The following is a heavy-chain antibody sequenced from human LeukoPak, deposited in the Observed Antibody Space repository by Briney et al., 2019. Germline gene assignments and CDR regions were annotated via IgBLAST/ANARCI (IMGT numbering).Heavy chain of an antibody. J-gene: IGHJ4*02. Sequence: GASVKVSCKASGYTSTSYPISWVRQAPGQGLEWMGWVTTYNGNTKYAQKLQGRVTMTTDTSTSTVYMDLRGLRSDDTAVYYCARGYDYGDYVGDFDYWGQGTLVTVSS. CDR1: GYTSTSYP. V-gene: IGHV1-18*01. D-gene: IGHD4-17*01. CDR3: ARGYDYGDYVGDFDY. CDR2: VTTYNGNT.